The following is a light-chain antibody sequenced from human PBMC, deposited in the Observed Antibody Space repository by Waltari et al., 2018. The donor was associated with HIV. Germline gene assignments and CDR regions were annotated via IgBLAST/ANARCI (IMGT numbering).Light chain of an antibody. CDR2: RAS. CDR3: QQYQSYSLFM. V-gene: IGKV1-5*03. J-gene: IGKJ1*01. Sequence: DVQMTQLPSTLTASAGDRVSITCRVSQTIDNYLAWYQQRPGEAPNLLIYRASTLESGVPSRFSGSGSGTDFTLTINNLQPNDSATYYCQQYQSYSLFMFGPGTKVEIK. CDR1: QTIDNY.